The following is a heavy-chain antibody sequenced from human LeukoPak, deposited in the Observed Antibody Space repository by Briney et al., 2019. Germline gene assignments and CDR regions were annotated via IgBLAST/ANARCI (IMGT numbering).Heavy chain of an antibody. V-gene: IGHV3-21*01. CDR3: ATETIGRHYDY. CDR1: GFTFSSFA. CDR2: IGPTGTDR. D-gene: IGHD1-14*01. Sequence: GGSLRLSCAASGFTFSSFAMSWVRQAPGKGLEWVSSIGPTGTDRYYADSVRGRFTISRDNAKNSMYLQMDSLRDEDTAVYYCATETIGRHYDYWGQGTLLTVSS. J-gene: IGHJ4*02.